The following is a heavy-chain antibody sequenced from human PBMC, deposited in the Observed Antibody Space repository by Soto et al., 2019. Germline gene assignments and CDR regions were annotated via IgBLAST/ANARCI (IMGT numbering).Heavy chain of an antibody. V-gene: IGHV4-31*03. J-gene: IGHJ5*02. CDR1: GGSISSGGYY. Sequence: QVQLQESGPGLVKPSQTLSLTCTVSGGSISSGGYYWSWIRQHPGKGLEWIGYIYYSGSTYYNPSLKSRVTISVDTSKNQFSLKLSSVTAADTAVYYCATDVSYYDSSGYYHGWFDPWGQGTLVTVSS. CDR2: IYYSGST. D-gene: IGHD3-22*01. CDR3: ATDVSYYDSSGYYHGWFDP.